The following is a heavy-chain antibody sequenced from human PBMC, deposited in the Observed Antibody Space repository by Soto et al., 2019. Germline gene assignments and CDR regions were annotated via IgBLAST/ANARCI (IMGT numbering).Heavy chain of an antibody. CDR1: GFTFSTYG. CDR3: ARGGTGMAPPHFDD. CDR2: VWYAGGNT. V-gene: IGHV3-33*01. D-gene: IGHD5-18*01. Sequence: QVQLVESGGGVVQPGRSLRLSCAASGFTFSTYGMHWVRQAPGKGLEWVALVWYAGGNTYYADSLKGRFTSSRDNSKNTRYLQINSLRAEYTAVYYCARGGTGMAPPHFDDWGQGTLVTVSS. J-gene: IGHJ4*02.